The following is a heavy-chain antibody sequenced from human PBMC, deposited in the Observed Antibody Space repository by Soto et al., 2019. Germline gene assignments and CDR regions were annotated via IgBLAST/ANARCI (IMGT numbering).Heavy chain of an antibody. Sequence: AETLSLTCTVSGGSISSYYWSWIRQPPGKGLEWIGYIYYSGSTNYNPSLKSRVTISVDTSKNQFSLKLSSVTAADTAVYYCARADYYYYYMDVWGKGTTVTVSS. V-gene: IGHV4-59*08. CDR1: GGSISSYY. CDR2: IYYSGST. J-gene: IGHJ6*03. CDR3: ARADYYYYYMDV.